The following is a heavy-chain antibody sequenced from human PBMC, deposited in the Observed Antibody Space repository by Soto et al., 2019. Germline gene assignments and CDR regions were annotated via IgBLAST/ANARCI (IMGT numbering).Heavy chain of an antibody. Sequence: ASVKVSCKASGYTFTGYYMHWVRQAPGQGLEWMGWINPNSGGTNYAQKFQGWVTMTRDTSISTAYMELSRLRSDDTAVYYCAREKKGDSSPDFDAFDIWGQGTMVT. D-gene: IGHD6-13*01. CDR2: INPNSGGT. CDR1: GYTFTGYY. CDR3: AREKKGDSSPDFDAFDI. J-gene: IGHJ3*02. V-gene: IGHV1-2*04.